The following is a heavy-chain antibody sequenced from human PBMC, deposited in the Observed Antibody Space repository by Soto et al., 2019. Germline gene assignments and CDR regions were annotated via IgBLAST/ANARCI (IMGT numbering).Heavy chain of an antibody. V-gene: IGHV3-30*03. CDR2: ISYDGSNK. D-gene: IGHD6-13*01. CDR3: ARDGGGSYSSRWWNDY. Sequence: AGGSLRLSCAASGFTFSSYGMHWVRQAPGKGLEWVAVISYDGSNKYYADSVKGRFTISRDNSKNTLYLQMNSLRAEDTAVYYCARDGGGSYSSRWWNDYWGQGTLVTVSS. CDR1: GFTFSSYG. J-gene: IGHJ4*02.